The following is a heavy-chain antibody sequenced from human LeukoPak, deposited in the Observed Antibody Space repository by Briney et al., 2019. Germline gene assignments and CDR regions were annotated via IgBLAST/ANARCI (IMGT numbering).Heavy chain of an antibody. Sequence: PSETLSLTCTVSGGSISSSSYYWGWIRQPPGTGLEWIGSIYYSGSTYYSPSLKSRVTISVYTSKNQFSLKLSSVTAADKAVYYCARLRYYYGSGSYYNASTPFRTYYYYMDVWGKGTTVTISS. D-gene: IGHD3-10*01. CDR1: GGSISSSSYY. V-gene: IGHV4-39*07. CDR2: IYYSGST. J-gene: IGHJ6*03. CDR3: ARLRYYYGSGSYYNASTPFRTYYYYMDV.